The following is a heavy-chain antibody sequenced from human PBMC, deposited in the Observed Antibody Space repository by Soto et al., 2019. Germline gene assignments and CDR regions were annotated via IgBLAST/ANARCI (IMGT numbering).Heavy chain of an antibody. CDR3: ARDGFYSGGYRTNGVCPALDYYYYYGMDV. Sequence: SQTLSLTCAISGDSVSSNSAAWNWIRQSPSRGLEWLGRTYYRSKWYNDYAVSVKSRITINPDTSKNQFSLQLNSVTPEDTAVYYCARDGFYSGGYRTNGVCPALDYYYYYGMDVWGQGTTVTVSS. V-gene: IGHV6-1*01. CDR2: TYYRSKWYN. D-gene: IGHD2-8*01. CDR1: GDSVSSNSAA. J-gene: IGHJ6*02.